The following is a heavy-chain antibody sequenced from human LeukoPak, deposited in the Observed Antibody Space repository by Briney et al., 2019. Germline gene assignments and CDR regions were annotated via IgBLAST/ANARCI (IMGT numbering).Heavy chain of an antibody. CDR3: AKDQGRLGASMADS. CDR2: IHYDGSNK. Sequence: GGSLRLSCAASRLSLSSYGMHWVRQAPGKGLEWLTFIHYDGSNKYYANSVAGRFTISRDNSKNTLYLQMNSLRPEDTAVYYCAKDQGRLGASMADSWGPGTLVTVPS. CDR1: RLSLSSYG. V-gene: IGHV3-30*02. J-gene: IGHJ4*02. D-gene: IGHD1-26*01.